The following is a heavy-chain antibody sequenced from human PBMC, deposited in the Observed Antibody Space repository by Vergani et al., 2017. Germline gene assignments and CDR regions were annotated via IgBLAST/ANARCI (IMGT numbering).Heavy chain of an antibody. D-gene: IGHD6-13*01. CDR2: IYTSGST. CDR3: ARDGDSSSWYIRFDP. J-gene: IGHJ5*02. V-gene: IGHV4-4*07. Sequence: QVQLPESGPGLVKPSETLSLTCTVSGGSISSYYWSWIRQPAGKGLEWIGRIYTSGSTNYNPSLKSRVTMSVDTSKNQFSLKLSSVTAADTAVYYCARDGDSSSWYIRFDPWGQGTLVTVSS. CDR1: GGSISSYY.